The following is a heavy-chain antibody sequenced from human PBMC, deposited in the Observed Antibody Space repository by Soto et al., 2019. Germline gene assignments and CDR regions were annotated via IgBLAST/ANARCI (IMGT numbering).Heavy chain of an antibody. CDR1: GGSISSGGYY. CDR2: IYYSGST. Sequence: TLSLTCTVSGGSISSGGYYWSWIRQHPGKGLEWIGYIYYSGSTYYNPSLKSRVTISVDTSKNQFSLKLSSVTAADTAVYYCARDSLYYDFWSGYSDYYYMDVWGKGTTVTVSS. CDR3: ARDSLYYDFWSGYSDYYYMDV. V-gene: IGHV4-31*03. D-gene: IGHD3-3*01. J-gene: IGHJ6*03.